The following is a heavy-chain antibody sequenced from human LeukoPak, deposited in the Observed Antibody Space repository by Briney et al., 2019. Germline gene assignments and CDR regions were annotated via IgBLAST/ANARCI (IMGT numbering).Heavy chain of an antibody. J-gene: IGHJ4*02. CDR1: GFTFSSYS. V-gene: IGHV3-48*04. CDR2: ISSSSSTI. Sequence: PGGSLRLSCAASGFTFSSYSMNWVRQAPGKGLEWVSYISSSSSTIYYADSVKGRFTISRDNAKNSLYLQMNSLRAEDTAVYYCARDAYYYDSSGYYYGDYWGQGTLVTVSS. D-gene: IGHD3-22*01. CDR3: ARDAYYYDSSGYYYGDY.